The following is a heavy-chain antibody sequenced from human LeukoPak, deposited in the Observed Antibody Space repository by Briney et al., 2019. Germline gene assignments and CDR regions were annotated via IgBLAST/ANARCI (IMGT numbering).Heavy chain of an antibody. CDR2: ISGSGGST. Sequence: PGGSLRLSCAASGFTFSSYAMSWVRQAPGKGLEWVSAISGSGGSTYYADSVKGRFTISRDNSKNTLYLQMNSLRAEDTAVYYCAKDYYGSGSYYGGSDVWGQGTTVTVSS. V-gene: IGHV3-23*01. J-gene: IGHJ6*02. CDR3: AKDYYGSGSYYGGSDV. D-gene: IGHD3-10*01. CDR1: GFTFSSYA.